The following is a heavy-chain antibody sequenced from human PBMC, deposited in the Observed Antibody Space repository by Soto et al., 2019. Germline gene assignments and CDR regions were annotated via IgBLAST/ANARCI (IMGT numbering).Heavy chain of an antibody. CDR1: GGSISEKY. CDR2: IFANGHT. D-gene: IGHD6-13*01. J-gene: IGHJ5*02. V-gene: IGHV4-4*07. CDR3: VASLAASGLNWLDP. Sequence: LSLTCIVSGGSISEKYWNWVRQPPGKGLEWIGLIFANGHTDYNPSLKSRVTMSVDASKNQFSLRLTSMTAADTAVYYCVASLAASGLNWLDPWGRGTLVTVSS.